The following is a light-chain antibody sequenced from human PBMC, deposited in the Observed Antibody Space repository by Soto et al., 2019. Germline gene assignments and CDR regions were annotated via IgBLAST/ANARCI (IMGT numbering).Light chain of an antibody. CDR3: HHPAGT. CDR1: QDISNY. V-gene: IGKV1-9*01. J-gene: IGKJ2*01. CDR2: AAS. Sequence: DVQLTQSPSSLSASIGDRVTITCRASQDISNYLAWYQQQPGKAPKLLMYAASTLHSGVPTRFSGSGSGTEFILTIGRLQPEAFATYYCHHPAGTFGQGTKLEIK.